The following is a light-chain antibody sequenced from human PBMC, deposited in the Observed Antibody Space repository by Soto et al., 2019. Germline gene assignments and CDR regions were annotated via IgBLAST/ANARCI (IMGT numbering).Light chain of an antibody. V-gene: IGLV2-14*01. J-gene: IGLJ1*01. CDR2: EVS. Sequence: QSVLTQPASVSGFPGQSITISCTGTSSDVGGYNYVSWYQQHPGRAPKLMIYEVSNRPSGFSNRFSVSKSGNTASLTISGLQAEDDADYYCSSYTSSSTLDVFGTGTKVTVL. CDR1: SSDVGGYNY. CDR3: SSYTSSSTLDV.